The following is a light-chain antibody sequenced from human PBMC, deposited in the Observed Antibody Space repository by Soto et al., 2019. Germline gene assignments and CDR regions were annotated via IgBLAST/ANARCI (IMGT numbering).Light chain of an antibody. CDR2: GAS. J-gene: IGKJ4*01. CDR3: QQADSFPLT. V-gene: IGKV3D-15*01. CDR1: QNILSN. Sequence: EIVLTQSPATLSVSPGERVTLSCRASQNILSNLAWYHQKPGQAPRLLIYGASTRATGTPARFSGSGSGTDFTLTISSLQSEDFATYFCQQADSFPLTFGGGTKVDI.